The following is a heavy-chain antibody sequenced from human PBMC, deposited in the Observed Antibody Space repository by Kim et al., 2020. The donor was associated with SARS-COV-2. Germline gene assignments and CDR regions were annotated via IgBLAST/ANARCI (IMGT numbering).Heavy chain of an antibody. CDR2: IYYSGST. D-gene: IGHD6-6*01. CDR3: AREGSSHGMDV. V-gene: IGHV4-59*13. J-gene: IGHJ6*02. Sequence: SETLSLTCTVSGGSISSYYWSWIRQPPGKGLEWIGYIYYSGSTNYNPSLKSRVTISVDTSKNQFSLKLSSVTAADTAVYYCAREGSSHGMDVWGQGTTVTVSS. CDR1: GGSISSYY.